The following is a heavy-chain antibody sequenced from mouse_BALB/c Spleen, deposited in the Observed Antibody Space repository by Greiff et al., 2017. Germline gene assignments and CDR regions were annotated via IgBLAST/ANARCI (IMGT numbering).Heavy chain of an antibody. CDR2: IYPGSGST. Sequence: LQQPGSELVRPGASVKLSCKASGYTFTSYWMHWVKQRPGQGLEWIGNIYPGSGSTNYDEKFKSKATLTVDTSSSTAYMQLSSLTSEDSAVYYCTRSGAYYDYDWFAYWGQGTLVTVSA. V-gene: IGHV1S22*01. J-gene: IGHJ3*01. CDR1: GYTFTSYW. CDR3: TRSGAYYDYDWFAY. D-gene: IGHD2-4*01.